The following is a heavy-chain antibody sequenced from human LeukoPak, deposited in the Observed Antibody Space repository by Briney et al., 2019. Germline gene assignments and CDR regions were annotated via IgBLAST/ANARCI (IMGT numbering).Heavy chain of an antibody. Sequence: PGGSLRLSCAASGFTVSSNYMSWVRQAPGKGLEWVSIVYSGSSTYNADSVKGRFTISRDNSKNTLYLQMNSLRAEDTAVYYCARDATDSGSYSYWGQGTLVTVSS. V-gene: IGHV3-53*01. D-gene: IGHD1-26*01. CDR3: ARDATDSGSYSY. CDR2: VYSGSST. J-gene: IGHJ4*02. CDR1: GFTVSSNY.